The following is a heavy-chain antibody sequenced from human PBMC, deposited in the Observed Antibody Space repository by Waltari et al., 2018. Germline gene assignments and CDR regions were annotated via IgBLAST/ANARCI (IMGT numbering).Heavy chain of an antibody. J-gene: IGHJ4*02. CDR3: ARGSVWLEYYFDY. D-gene: IGHD2-8*01. Sequence: EVQLVESGGGLIQPGGSLRLSCAASGFTVSTNYMSWVRQAPGKGLEWVSVIFSGGSTYYADSVKGRFTVSRDESKNTLYLQMNSLRAEDTAVYYCARGSVWLEYYFDYWGQGTLVTVSS. CDR1: GFTVSTNY. V-gene: IGHV3-53*01. CDR2: IFSGGST.